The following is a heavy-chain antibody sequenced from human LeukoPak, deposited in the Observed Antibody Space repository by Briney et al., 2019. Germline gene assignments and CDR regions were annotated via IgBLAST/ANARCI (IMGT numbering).Heavy chain of an antibody. V-gene: IGHV4-39*01. CDR1: GGSISSSSYY. CDR2: IYYSGST. J-gene: IGHJ5*02. CDR3: ARTAVAAFDP. Sequence: PSETLSLTCTVSGGSISSSSYYWGWIRQPPGKGLEWIGSIYYSGSTYYNPSLKSRVTISVDTSKNQSSLKLSSVTAADTAVYYCARTAVAAFDPWGQGTLVTVSS. D-gene: IGHD6-19*01.